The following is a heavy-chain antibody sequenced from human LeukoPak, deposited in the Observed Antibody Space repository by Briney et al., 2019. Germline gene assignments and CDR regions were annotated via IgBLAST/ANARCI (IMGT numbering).Heavy chain of an antibody. Sequence: GGSLRLSCAASGFTFSSYAMHWVCQAPGKGLEWVAVISYDGSNKYYADSVKGRFTISRDNSRNTLYLQMNSLRAEDTAVYYCARDRSQVPADLYYYYYGMDVWGKGTTVTVSS. CDR1: GFTFSSYA. D-gene: IGHD2-2*01. J-gene: IGHJ6*04. CDR3: ARDRSQVPADLYYYYYGMDV. V-gene: IGHV3-30*04. CDR2: ISYDGSNK.